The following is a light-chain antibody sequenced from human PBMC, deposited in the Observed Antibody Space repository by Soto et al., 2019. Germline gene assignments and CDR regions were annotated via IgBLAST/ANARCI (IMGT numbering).Light chain of an antibody. CDR3: HQRQSWPRT. J-gene: IGKJ1*01. V-gene: IGKV3-11*01. CDR1: QYINTR. CDR2: QTS. Sequence: IVFTQSPATLSFSPGQRATLSCRASQYINTRLAWYQHRPGQAPRLLIYQTSIRAAGIPARFSASGTGTDFTLTISDVQPEDFAVYYCHQRQSWPRTFGQGTKVDIK.